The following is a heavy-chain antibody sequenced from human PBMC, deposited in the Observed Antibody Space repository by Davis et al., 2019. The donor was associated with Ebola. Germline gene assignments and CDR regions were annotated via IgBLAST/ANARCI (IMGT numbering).Heavy chain of an antibody. D-gene: IGHD2-2*03. CDR1: GFTFSDYY. CDR3: ARGQGWIFNY. CDR2: IGPSGNSF. V-gene: IGHV3-11*04. Sequence: GESLKISCEVSGFTFSDYYMSWIRQAPGKGLEWIAYIGPSGNSFYCADSVKGRFTISRDNAKNSLYLQMNSLRVEDTAMYYCARGQGWIFNYWGQGTLVTVSS. J-gene: IGHJ4*02.